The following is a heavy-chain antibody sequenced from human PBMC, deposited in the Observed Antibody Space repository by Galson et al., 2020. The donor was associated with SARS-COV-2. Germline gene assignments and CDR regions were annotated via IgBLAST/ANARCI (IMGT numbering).Heavy chain of an antibody. Sequence: TGGSLRLSCAASGFIFSNYGMHWVRQAPGKGLEWVAVILYDGNNEYYGDSVKGRFTISRDNSKNTLYLQMNSLRIEDTAVYYCAKFRAPTRYSSGWTIEYWGRGTLVTVSS. D-gene: IGHD6-19*01. CDR1: GFIFSNYG. J-gene: IGHJ4*02. V-gene: IGHV3-30*18. CDR3: AKFRAPTRYSSGWTIEY. CDR2: ILYDGNNE.